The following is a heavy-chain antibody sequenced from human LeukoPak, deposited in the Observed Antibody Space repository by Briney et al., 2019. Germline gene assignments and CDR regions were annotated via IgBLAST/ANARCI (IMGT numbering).Heavy chain of an antibody. Sequence: ASVKVSCKASGYTFTGYYMHWVRQAPGQGLEWMGWINPNSGGTNYAQKFQGRVTMTRDTSISTAYMELSRLRSDDTAVYYCARVSVPYYYYMDVWGKGTTVTVSS. D-gene: IGHD3-10*02. CDR3: ARVSVPYYYYMDV. V-gene: IGHV1-2*02. CDR1: GYTFTGYY. J-gene: IGHJ6*03. CDR2: INPNSGGT.